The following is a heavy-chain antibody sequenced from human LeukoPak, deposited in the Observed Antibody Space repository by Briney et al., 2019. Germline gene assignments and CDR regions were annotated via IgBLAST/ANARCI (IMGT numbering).Heavy chain of an antibody. CDR2: ISAYNGNT. J-gene: IGHJ4*02. Sequence: GASVKVSCKASGYTFTSYGISWVRQAPGQGLEWMGWISAYNGNTNYAQKLQGRVTMTTDTSTSTAYVELRSLRSDDTAVYYCARSYSSGWYGIPLAGWGQGTLVTVSS. D-gene: IGHD6-19*01. V-gene: IGHV1-18*01. CDR3: ARSYSSGWYGIPLAG. CDR1: GYTFTSYG.